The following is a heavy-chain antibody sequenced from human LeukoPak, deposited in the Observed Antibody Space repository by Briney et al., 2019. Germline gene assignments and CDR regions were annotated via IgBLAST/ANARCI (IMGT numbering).Heavy chain of an antibody. CDR3: AASGGSRPG. Sequence: GGSLRLSCAASGFTFSSYGVHWVRQAPGKGLEWVAVISYDGSNKYYADSVKGRFTISRDNSKNTLYLQMNSLRAEDTAVYYCAASGGSRPGWGQGTLVTVSS. CDR2: ISYDGSNK. V-gene: IGHV3-30*03. J-gene: IGHJ4*02. D-gene: IGHD2-15*01. CDR1: GFTFSSYG.